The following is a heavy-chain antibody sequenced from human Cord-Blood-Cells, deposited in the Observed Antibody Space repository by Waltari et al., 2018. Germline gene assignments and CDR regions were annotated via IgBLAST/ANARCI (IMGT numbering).Heavy chain of an antibody. CDR3: ARRDYDILTGYDY. CDR1: GGSFSGYY. CDR2: INHSGST. J-gene: IGHJ4*02. Sequence: QVQLQQWGAGLLKPSETLSLTCAVYGGSFSGYYWSWIRQPPGKGLAWIGEINHSGSTNYNPSRKSRVTISVDTSKNQFSLKLSSVTAADTAVYYCARRDYDILTGYDYWGQGTLVTVSS. D-gene: IGHD3-9*01. V-gene: IGHV4-34*01.